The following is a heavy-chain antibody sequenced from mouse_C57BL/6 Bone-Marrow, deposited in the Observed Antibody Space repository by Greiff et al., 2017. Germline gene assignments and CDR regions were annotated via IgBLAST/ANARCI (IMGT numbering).Heavy chain of an antibody. CDR2: IDPSDSYT. CDR3: ARWGYGSSQYYFDY. V-gene: IGHV1-59*01. J-gene: IGHJ4*01. Sequence: QVQLQQPGAELVRPGTSVKLSCKASGYTFTSYWMHWVKQRPGQGLEWIGVIDPSDSYTNYNQKFKGKATLTVDTSSSTAYMQLSSLTSEDSAVYYCARWGYGSSQYYFDYWGQGTSVTVSS. D-gene: IGHD1-1*01. CDR1: GYTFTSYW.